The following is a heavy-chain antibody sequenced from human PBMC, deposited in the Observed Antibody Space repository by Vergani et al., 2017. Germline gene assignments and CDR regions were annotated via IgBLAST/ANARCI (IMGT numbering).Heavy chain of an antibody. D-gene: IGHD3-10*01. CDR3: ASGDYYGSGTIDY. CDR2: IYTSGST. Sequence: QVQLQESGPGLVTPSQTLSLTCTVSGGSISSGSYYWSWIRQPAGKGLEWIGRIYTSGSTNYNPCLKRRVPVSVDTSKNQFSLSLSSVTAADTAVYYCASGDYYGSGTIDYWGEGTLVTGSS. V-gene: IGHV4-61*02. CDR1: GGSISSGSYY. J-gene: IGHJ4*02.